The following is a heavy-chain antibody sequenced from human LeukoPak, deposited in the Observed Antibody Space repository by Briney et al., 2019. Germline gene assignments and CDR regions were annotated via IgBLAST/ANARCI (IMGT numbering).Heavy chain of an antibody. CDR2: IWYDGSNK. Sequence: GGSLRLSCAASGFTFSSYGMHWVRQAPGKGLEWVAVIWYDGSNKYYADSVKGRFTISRDNSKNTLYLQMNSLRAEDTAVYYCAKGAGYIRFWGQGTLVTVSS. CDR3: AKGAGYIRF. D-gene: IGHD5-12*01. V-gene: IGHV3-33*06. J-gene: IGHJ4*02. CDR1: GFTFSSYG.